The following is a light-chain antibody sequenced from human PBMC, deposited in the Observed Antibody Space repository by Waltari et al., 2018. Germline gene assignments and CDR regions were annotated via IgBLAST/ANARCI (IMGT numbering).Light chain of an antibody. CDR2: DVS. J-gene: IGLJ2*01. Sequence: QSALTQPASVSGSPGQSITISCTGTSSDVGGYNYVSWYQQHPGKAPKLMIYDVSNRPSGVSYRFSGSKSGNTASLTSAGLQAEDEADYYCSSYTSSSTGVFGGGTKLTVL. V-gene: IGLV2-14*01. CDR1: SSDVGGYNY. CDR3: SSYTSSSTGV.